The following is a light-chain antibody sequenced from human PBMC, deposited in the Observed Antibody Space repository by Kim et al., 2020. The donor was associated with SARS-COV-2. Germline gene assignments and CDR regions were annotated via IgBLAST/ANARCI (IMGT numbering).Light chain of an antibody. CDR3: SSYTNINTWV. J-gene: IGLJ3*02. V-gene: IGLV2-18*02. Sequence: GQSVTISCTASSRYVGSYKRVAWYQQPPGTAPKLMIYDVSNRPSGVPDGFSGSKSGNTASLTISGLQAEDEADYYCSSYTNINTWVFGGGTQLTVL. CDR1: SRYVGSYKR. CDR2: DVS.